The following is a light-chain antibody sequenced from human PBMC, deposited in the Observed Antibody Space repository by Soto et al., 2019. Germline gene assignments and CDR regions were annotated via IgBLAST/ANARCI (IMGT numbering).Light chain of an antibody. CDR3: SSHADGSTLI. CDR1: SSDVGGYNY. CDR2: DVS. J-gene: IGLJ2*01. V-gene: IGLV2-14*01. Sequence: QSALTQPASVSGSPGQSITISCTGTSSDVGGYNYVSWYQQHPGEAPKLMIYDVSNRPSGVSNRFSGSKSGNTASLTISGLQAEDEADYYCSSHADGSTLIFGGGTKVTVL.